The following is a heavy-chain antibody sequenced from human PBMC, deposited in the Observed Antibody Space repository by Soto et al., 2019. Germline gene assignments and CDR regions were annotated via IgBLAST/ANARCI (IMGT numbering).Heavy chain of an antibody. D-gene: IGHD2-15*01. V-gene: IGHV3-21*06. CDR1: GFTFSSCT. CDR2: ISPSSGHI. Sequence: EVHLVESGGGLVKPGGSLRLSCAVSGFTFSSCTMNWVRQAPGKGLEWVSSISPSSGHIYYADSVKGRFTISRDKAKNSLFLQMNSLRGGDTVVYYCSGCSGGACHKHYGMDVWGQGTTVTVSS. J-gene: IGHJ6*02. CDR3: SGCSGGACHKHYGMDV.